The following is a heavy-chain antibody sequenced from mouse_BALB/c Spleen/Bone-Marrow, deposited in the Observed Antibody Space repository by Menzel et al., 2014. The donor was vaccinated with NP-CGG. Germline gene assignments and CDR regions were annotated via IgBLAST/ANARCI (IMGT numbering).Heavy chain of an antibody. V-gene: IGHV1-18*01. J-gene: IGHJ4*01. CDR1: GYSFTGYT. D-gene: IGHD2-1*01. CDR3: ARSGLYYGNYLYAMDY. Sequence: VQLQQSGPELVKPGAPVKISCKASGYSFTGYTMNWVKQSHGKNLEWIGLINPYNGGTSYNQRFKGKATLTVDKSSSTAYMEFLSLTSEDSAVYYCARSGLYYGNYLYAMDYWGQGTSVTVSS. CDR2: INPYNGGT.